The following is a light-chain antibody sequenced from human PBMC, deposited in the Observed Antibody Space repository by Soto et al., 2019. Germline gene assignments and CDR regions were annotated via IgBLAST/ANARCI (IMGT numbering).Light chain of an antibody. CDR1: QTISSW. Sequence: DIQMTQSPSTLSAYVGDRVTITCRASQTISSWLAWYRQKPGKAPELLIYFASTLQNGVPSRFSGSGSGTEFTLTISSLQPDDSATYYCQHYATFSRTFGQGTKVEIK. CDR3: QHYATFSRT. V-gene: IGKV1-5*03. CDR2: FAS. J-gene: IGKJ1*01.